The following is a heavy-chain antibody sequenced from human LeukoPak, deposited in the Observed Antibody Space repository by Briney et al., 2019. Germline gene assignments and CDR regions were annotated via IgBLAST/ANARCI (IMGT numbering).Heavy chain of an antibody. J-gene: IGHJ1*01. CDR2: ISGSGGTT. D-gene: IGHD3-22*01. CDR3: AKEAYDSSGYYYGYFQH. Sequence: GGSLRVSCAASGFTYSSYAMSWVRQAPGKGLEWVSTISGSGGTTYYADPVKGRFTISRDNSKNTLYLQMNSLRAEDTAVYYCAKEAYDSSGYYYGYFQHWGQGTLVTVSS. V-gene: IGHV3-23*01. CDR1: GFTYSSYA.